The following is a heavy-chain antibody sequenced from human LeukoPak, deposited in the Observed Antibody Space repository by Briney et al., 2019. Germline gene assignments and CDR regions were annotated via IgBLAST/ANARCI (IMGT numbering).Heavy chain of an antibody. CDR3: AMSWLLGTYFDY. J-gene: IGHJ4*02. CDR1: GFTFSSHA. CDR2: ISGSGGST. Sequence: GGSLRLSCAASGFTFSSHAMSWVRQAPGKGLEWVSAISGSGGSTYYADSVKGRFTISRDNSKNTLYLQMNSLRAEDTAVYYCAMSWLLGTYFDYWGQGTLVTVSS. V-gene: IGHV3-23*01. D-gene: IGHD5-24*01.